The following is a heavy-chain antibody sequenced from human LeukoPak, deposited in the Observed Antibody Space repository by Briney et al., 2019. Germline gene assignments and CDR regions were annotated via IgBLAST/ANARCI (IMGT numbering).Heavy chain of an antibody. Sequence: SETLSLTCAVSGGSISSGDYYWSWIRQPPGKGLEWIGYIYYSGSTYYNPSLKSRVTISIDTSKNQFSLKPSFVTAADTAVYYCARVSFLEITAGGAGFDPWGQGTLVTVSS. D-gene: IGHD6-13*01. CDR2: IYYSGST. CDR3: ARVSFLEITAGGAGFDP. J-gene: IGHJ5*02. V-gene: IGHV4-30-4*01. CDR1: GGSISSGDYY.